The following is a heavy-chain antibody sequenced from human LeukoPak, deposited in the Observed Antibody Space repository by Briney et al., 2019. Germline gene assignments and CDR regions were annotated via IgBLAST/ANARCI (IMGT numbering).Heavy chain of an antibody. D-gene: IGHD5-18*01. Sequence: GASLRLSCAASGFTFSGYAMSWVRQAPGKGLEWVSAISGNGGSTYYADSVKGRFTISRDNSKNTLYLQMNSLRAEDTAVYYCAKCPKPAMVDYWGQGTLVTVSS. CDR3: AKCPKPAMVDY. CDR2: ISGNGGST. J-gene: IGHJ4*02. V-gene: IGHV3-23*01. CDR1: GFTFSGYA.